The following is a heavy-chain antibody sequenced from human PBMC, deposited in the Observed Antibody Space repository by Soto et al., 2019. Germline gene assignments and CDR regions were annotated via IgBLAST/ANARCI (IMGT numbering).Heavy chain of an antibody. D-gene: IGHD2-2*01. CDR3: AKDGGDIVLAQ. V-gene: IGHV3-30*18. CDR2: ISYDGSNK. J-gene: IGHJ4*02. Sequence: QVQLVESGGGVVQPGRSLRLSCAASGFTFSSYGMHWVRQAPGKGLEWVAVISYDGSNKYYADSVKGRFTISRDNSKNTLDLQMNSLRAEDTAVYYCAKDGGDIVLAQWGQGNLVTVSS. CDR1: GFTFSSYG.